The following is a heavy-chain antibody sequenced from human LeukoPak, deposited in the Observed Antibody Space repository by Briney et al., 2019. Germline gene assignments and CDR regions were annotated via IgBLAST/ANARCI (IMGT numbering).Heavy chain of an antibody. CDR1: GYTFTNYD. V-gene: IGHV1-8*01. Sequence: ASVKVSCKASGYTFTNYDINWVRQATGQGLEWMGWMSPNSGDTGYAQKFQGRVTMTRNTSISTAYMELSRLRSDDTAVYYCARDRAVESSSWYGYWGQGTLDTVSS. J-gene: IGHJ4*02. CDR2: MSPNSGDT. D-gene: IGHD6-13*01. CDR3: ARDRAVESSSWYGY.